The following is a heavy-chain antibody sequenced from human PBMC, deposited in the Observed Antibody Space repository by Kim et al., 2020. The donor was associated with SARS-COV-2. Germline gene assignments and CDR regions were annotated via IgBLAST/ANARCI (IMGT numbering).Heavy chain of an antibody. CDR3: ARDSYGDYSFDY. V-gene: IGHV3-21*01. CDR1: GFTFDDYG. J-gene: IGHJ4*02. D-gene: IGHD4-17*01. CDR2: ISSSSSYI. Sequence: GGSLRLSCAASGFTFDDYGMSWVRQAPGKGLEWVSSISSSSSYIYYADSVKGRFTISRDNAKNSLYLQMNSLRAEDTAVYYCARDSYGDYSFDYWGQGTLVTVSS.